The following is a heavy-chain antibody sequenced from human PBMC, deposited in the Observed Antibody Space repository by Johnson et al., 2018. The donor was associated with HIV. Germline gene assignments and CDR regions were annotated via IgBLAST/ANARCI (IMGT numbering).Heavy chain of an antibody. CDR3: ARDPGRYCSGGSCYVEDAFDI. D-gene: IGHD2-15*01. J-gene: IGHJ3*02. CDR2: IYSGGST. V-gene: IGHV3-66*01. Sequence: MQLVESGGGLVQPGGSLRLSCAASGFTVSSNYMSWVRQAPGKGLEWVSVIYSGGSTYYADSVKGRFTISRDNSKNTLYLQMNSLRAEDTAVYYCARDPGRYCSGGSCYVEDAFDIWGQGTMVTVSS. CDR1: GFTVSSNY.